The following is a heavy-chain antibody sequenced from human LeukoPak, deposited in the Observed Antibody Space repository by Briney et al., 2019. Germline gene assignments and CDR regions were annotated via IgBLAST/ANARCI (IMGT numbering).Heavy chain of an antibody. V-gene: IGHV1-2*02. J-gene: IGHJ3*02. CDR2: INPNSGGT. D-gene: IGHD7-27*01. Sequence: RASVKVSCKASGYTFTGYYMHWVRQAPGQGLEWMGWINPNSGGTNYAQKFQGRVTMTRDTSISTAYMELSRLRSDDTAVYYCVPTGDSSKAFDIWGQGTMVTVSS. CDR1: GYTFTGYY. CDR3: VPTGDSSKAFDI.